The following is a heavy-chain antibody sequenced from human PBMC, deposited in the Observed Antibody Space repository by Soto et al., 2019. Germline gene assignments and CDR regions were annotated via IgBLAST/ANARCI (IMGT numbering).Heavy chain of an antibody. CDR3: ARGEDPYYYDSSGYYYHDPYYFDY. J-gene: IGHJ4*02. V-gene: IGHV1-18*01. CDR2: ISAYNGNT. CDR1: GYTFTSYG. Sequence: GASVKVSCKASGYTFTSYGISWVRQAPGQGLEWMGWISAYNGNTNYAQKLQGRVTMTTDTSTSTAYMELRSLRSDDTAVYYCARGEDPYYYDSSGYYYHDPYYFDYWGQGTLVTVSS. D-gene: IGHD3-22*01.